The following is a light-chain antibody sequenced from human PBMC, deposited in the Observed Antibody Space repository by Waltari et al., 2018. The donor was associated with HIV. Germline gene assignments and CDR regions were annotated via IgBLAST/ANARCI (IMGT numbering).Light chain of an antibody. J-gene: IGLJ2*01. CDR2: DVT. CDR1: SSDVGGHDY. Sequence: QSALTQPRSVSGSPGQSVTISCTRTSSDVGGHDYVSWFQQHPGKAPNLLVYDVTKRPAGVPNRFSGSKSGSTASLTISGLQAEDQGDYYCCSYAGGSTLFGGGTKLTVL. CDR3: CSYAGGSTL. V-gene: IGLV2-11*01.